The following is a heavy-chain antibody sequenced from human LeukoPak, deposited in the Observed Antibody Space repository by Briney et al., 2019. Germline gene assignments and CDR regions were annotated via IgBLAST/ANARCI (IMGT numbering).Heavy chain of an antibody. CDR1: GYTFTGYY. J-gene: IGHJ5*02. V-gene: IGHV1-2*02. Sequence: ASVKVPCKASGYTFTGYYMHWVRQAPGQGLEWMGWINPNSGGTNYAQKFQGRVTMTRDTSISTAYMELSRLRSDDTAVYYCARGYCGGDCLPWDNWFDPWGQGTLVTVSS. D-gene: IGHD2-21*02. CDR3: ARGYCGGDCLPWDNWFDP. CDR2: INPNSGGT.